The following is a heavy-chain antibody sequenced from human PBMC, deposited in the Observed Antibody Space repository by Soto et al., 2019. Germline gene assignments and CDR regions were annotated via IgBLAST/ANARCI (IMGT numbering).Heavy chain of an antibody. J-gene: IGHJ6*02. CDR1: GFTFSDYG. D-gene: IGHD3-10*01. CDR3: AKAGYCVRGNCYDYYRYGMDV. Sequence: VQMVESGGGVVQPGRSLRLTCAASGFTFSDYGMHWVRQAPRKGLEWVAVVSYDGSSEYYADSVKGRFTISRDNSKNTLHLQMNSLRPEDTAVYYCAKAGYCVRGNCYDYYRYGMDVWGQETTVTV. V-gene: IGHV3-30*18. CDR2: VSYDGSSE.